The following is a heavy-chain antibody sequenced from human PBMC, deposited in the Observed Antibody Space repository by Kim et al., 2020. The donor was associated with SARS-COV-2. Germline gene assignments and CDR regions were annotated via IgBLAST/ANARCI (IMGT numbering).Heavy chain of an antibody. CDR3: ARSFRYCSGGSCYALYYMDV. CDR1: GGSISTSSWY. CDR2: LYYSGST. J-gene: IGHJ6*03. Sequence: SETLSLTCTVSGGSISTSSWYWVWIRQPPGKGLEWIGSLYYSGSTYNNPSLKSPVTISVDTSKNQFSLKLSYVTAADTAVYYCARSFRYCSGGSCYALYYMDVWGKGTTVTVSS. D-gene: IGHD2-15*01. V-gene: IGHV4-39*01.